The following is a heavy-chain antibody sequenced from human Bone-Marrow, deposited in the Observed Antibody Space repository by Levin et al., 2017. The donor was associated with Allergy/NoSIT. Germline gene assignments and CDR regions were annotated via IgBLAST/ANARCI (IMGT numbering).Heavy chain of an antibody. Sequence: SVKVSCKASGGSFNNHAVTWVRQAPGQGLEWVGGIIPIFDTRNYAETFQGRVTITADESTTTAYMELSSLRAEDTAVYYCARDRNYFGSGTYNADDAFDIWGQGTMVIVSS. D-gene: IGHD3-10*01. J-gene: IGHJ3*02. CDR3: ARDRNYFGSGTYNADDAFDI. CDR1: GGSFNNHA. V-gene: IGHV1-69*13. CDR2: IIPIFDTR.